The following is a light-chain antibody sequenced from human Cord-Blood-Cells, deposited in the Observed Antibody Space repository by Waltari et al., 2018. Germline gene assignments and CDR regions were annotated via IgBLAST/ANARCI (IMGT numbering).Light chain of an antibody. CDR2: DVS. CDR1: SSDVGGYNT. CDR3: CSYAGSYTFVV. V-gene: IGLV2-11*01. Sequence: QSALTQPRSVSGSPGQSVTISCTGTSSDVGGYNTVSWYQQHPGKAPKLMIYDVSKRPSGVPDRFSGSKSCNTASLTSPGLQAEDEADYYCCSYAGSYTFVVFGGGTKLTGL. J-gene: IGLJ2*01.